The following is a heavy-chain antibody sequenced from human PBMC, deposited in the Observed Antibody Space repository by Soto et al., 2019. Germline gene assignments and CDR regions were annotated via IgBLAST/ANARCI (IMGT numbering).Heavy chain of an antibody. J-gene: IGHJ6*02. Sequence: ASVKVSCKASGYTFTSYAMHWVRQAPGQRLEWKGWISGYNGNTKYAEKFQGRVTMTTDTSTSTAHMELRSLRSDDTAVYYCAREGQAPYYYYGMDVWGQGTAVTVSS. CDR3: AREGQAPYYYYGMDV. V-gene: IGHV1-3*01. CDR2: ISGYNGNT. CDR1: GYTFTSYA.